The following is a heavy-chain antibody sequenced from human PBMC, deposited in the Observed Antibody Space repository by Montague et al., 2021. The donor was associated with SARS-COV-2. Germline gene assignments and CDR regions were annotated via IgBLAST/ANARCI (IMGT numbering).Heavy chain of an antibody. Sequence: SLRLSCAASGFAFTSYEMHWVRQAPGKGLEWISYISTDGSDISYTDAVKGRFTISRDNAKNSLYLEMNSLRVEDTAVYYCARDSHLSGFDYWGQGTLVTVSS. V-gene: IGHV3-48*03. J-gene: IGHJ4*02. CDR3: ARDSHLSGFDY. D-gene: IGHD3-10*01. CDR1: GFAFTSYE. CDR2: ISTDGSDI.